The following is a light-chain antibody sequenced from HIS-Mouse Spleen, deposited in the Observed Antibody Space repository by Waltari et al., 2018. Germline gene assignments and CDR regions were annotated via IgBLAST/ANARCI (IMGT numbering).Light chain of an antibody. CDR1: QSASSSY. CDR3: QQYGSSPPWT. J-gene: IGKJ1*01. Sequence: EIVLTHSPGTLSLSPGERPTLSCRASQSASSSYLAWYQQKPGQAPRSLIYGASSRATGIPDRFSGSGSGTDFTLTISRLEPEDFAVYYCQQYGSSPPWTFGQGTKVEIK. CDR2: GAS. V-gene: IGKV3-20*01.